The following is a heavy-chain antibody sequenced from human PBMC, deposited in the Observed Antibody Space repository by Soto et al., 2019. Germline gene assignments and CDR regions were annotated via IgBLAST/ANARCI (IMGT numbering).Heavy chain of an antibody. CDR2: LSGSGTST. CDR3: AKATTNGGWFNPFAS. J-gene: IGHJ4*02. V-gene: IGHV3-23*01. CDR1: GFSFVNYA. D-gene: IGHD6-19*01. Sequence: EVQLLESGGGLVQPGGSLRLSCAASGFSFVNYAMNWVRQAPGKGLEWVSGLSGSGTSTYYADSVKGRFTISRDNSRDTLFLQMNSLTADDTAVYYCAKATTNGGWFNPFASWGPGALVTVSS.